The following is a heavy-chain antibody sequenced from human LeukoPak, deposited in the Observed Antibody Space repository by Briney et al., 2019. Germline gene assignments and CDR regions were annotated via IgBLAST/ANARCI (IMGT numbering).Heavy chain of an antibody. Sequence: GGSLRLSCAASGFTFSSYAMSWVRQAPGKGLEWVSVTSGSGGSTYYADSVKGRFTISRDNSKNTLYLQMNSLRAEDTAVYYCAKHGGGGSCYPRCGMGVWGQGTTVTVSS. D-gene: IGHD2-15*01. CDR2: TSGSGGST. J-gene: IGHJ6*02. CDR3: AKHGGGGSCYPRCGMGV. CDR1: GFTFSSYA. V-gene: IGHV3-23*01.